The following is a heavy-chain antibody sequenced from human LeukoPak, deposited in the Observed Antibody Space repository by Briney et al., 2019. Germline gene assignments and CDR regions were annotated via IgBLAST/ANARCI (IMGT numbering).Heavy chain of an antibody. J-gene: IGHJ4*02. CDR1: GYSFTGYY. D-gene: IGHD5-24*01. CDR2: VNPASGGT. V-gene: IGHV1-2*06. Sequence: VASVKVSCKASGYSFTGYYIHWLRQAPGRGLEWMGRVNPASGGTDYAQQFQGRVTMTRDTSISTAYMELSSLRSDDTALYFCARYRNLAHGYTISWAQGTLVTVSS. CDR3: ARYRNLAHGYTIS.